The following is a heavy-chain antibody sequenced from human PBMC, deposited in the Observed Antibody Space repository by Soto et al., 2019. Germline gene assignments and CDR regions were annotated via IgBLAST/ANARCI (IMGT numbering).Heavy chain of an antibody. CDR1: GVTFSSYA. D-gene: IGHD3-10*01. Sequence: SVKVSCKASGVTFSSYAISWVRQAPGQGLEWMGGIIPIFGTANYAQKFQGRVTITADESTSTAYMELSSLRSEDTAVYYCARGRSSMVRGVHFDYWGQGTLVTVSS. V-gene: IGHV1-69*13. J-gene: IGHJ4*02. CDR3: ARGRSSMVRGVHFDY. CDR2: IIPIFGTA.